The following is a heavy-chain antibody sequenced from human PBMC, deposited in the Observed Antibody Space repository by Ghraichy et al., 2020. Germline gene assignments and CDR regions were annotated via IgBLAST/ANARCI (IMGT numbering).Heavy chain of an antibody. J-gene: IGHJ4*02. CDR3: ARGPLRKVGATNDY. V-gene: IGHV4-34*01. CDR1: GGSFSGYY. D-gene: IGHD1-26*01. CDR2: INHSGST. Sequence: ETLSLTCAVYGGSFSGYYWSWIRQPPGKGLEWIGEINHSGSTNYNPSLKSRVTISVDTSKNQFSLKLSSVTAADTAVYYCARGPLRKVGATNDYWGQGTLVTVSS.